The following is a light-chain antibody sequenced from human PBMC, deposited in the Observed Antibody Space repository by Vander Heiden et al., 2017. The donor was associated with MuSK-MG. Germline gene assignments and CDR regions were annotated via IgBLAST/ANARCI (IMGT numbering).Light chain of an antibody. CDR3: QQYGNSPVT. V-gene: IGKV3-20*01. CDR1: QSVSNNY. Sequence: EIVLTQSPGTLSLSPGERATLSCRASQSVSNNYLAWYQQKPGQAPRLLIYNTSSRATGIPDRFSGSGSGTDFTLTMSRLEPEDFAVYYCQQYGNSPVTFGGGTKMEIK. J-gene: IGKJ4*01. CDR2: NTS.